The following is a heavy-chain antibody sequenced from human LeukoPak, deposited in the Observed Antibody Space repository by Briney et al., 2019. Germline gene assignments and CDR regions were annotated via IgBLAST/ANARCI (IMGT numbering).Heavy chain of an antibody. CDR1: GFTFSTYW. V-gene: IGHV3-7*01. CDR3: AKLIREVTTYDY. Sequence: PSGGSLRLSCAASGFTFSTYWMSWVRQAPGKGLEWVASINPDGTTEHYVDSVKGRFTVSRDNAKNSLFLQMNTLRVEDTAVYHCAKLIREVTTYDYWGPGALVTVSS. J-gene: IGHJ4*02. D-gene: IGHD1-1*01. CDR2: INPDGTTE.